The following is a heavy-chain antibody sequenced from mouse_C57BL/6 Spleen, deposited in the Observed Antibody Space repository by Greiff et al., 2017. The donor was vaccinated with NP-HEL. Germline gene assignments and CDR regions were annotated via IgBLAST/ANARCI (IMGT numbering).Heavy chain of an antibody. V-gene: IGHV3-6*01. Sequence: VQLKESGPGLVKPSQSLSLTCSVTGYSITSGYYWNWIRQFPGNKLEWMGYISYDGSNNYNPSLKNRISITRDTSKNQFFLKLNSVTTEDTATYYCAREGLGRLFAYWGQGTLVTVSA. D-gene: IGHD4-1*01. CDR2: ISYDGSN. J-gene: IGHJ3*01. CDR1: GYSITSGYY. CDR3: AREGLGRLFAY.